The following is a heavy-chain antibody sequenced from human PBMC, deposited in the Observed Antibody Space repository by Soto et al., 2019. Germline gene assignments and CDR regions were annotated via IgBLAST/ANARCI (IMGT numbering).Heavy chain of an antibody. CDR2: IYDSGGT. CDR3: ARHLQQQLVPDAFDI. Sequence: SETLSLTCSVSGGSVSSGVYYWSWIRQHPGKDLEWIGYIYDSGGTNYNPSLKSRVTISVDTSKNQFSLKLSSVTAADTAVYYCARHLQQQLVPDAFDIWGQGTMVTVSS. CDR1: GGSVSSGVYY. V-gene: IGHV4-61*08. D-gene: IGHD6-13*01. J-gene: IGHJ3*02.